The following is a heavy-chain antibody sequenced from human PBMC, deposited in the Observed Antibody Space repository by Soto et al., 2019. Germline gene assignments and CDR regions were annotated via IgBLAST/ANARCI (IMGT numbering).Heavy chain of an antibody. CDR2: IIPIFGTA. CDR3: ARDLKRYYDSSGYGYYYYGMDV. CDR1: GDTFSSYA. V-gene: IGHV1-69*01. J-gene: IGHJ6*02. D-gene: IGHD3-22*01. Sequence: QVQLVQSGAEVKKPGSSVKVSCKASGDTFSSYAISWVRQAPGQGLEWMGGIIPIFGTANYAQKFQGRVTITADESTTTAYMELSSLRSEDTAVYYCARDLKRYYDSSGYGYYYYGMDVWGQGTTVTVSS.